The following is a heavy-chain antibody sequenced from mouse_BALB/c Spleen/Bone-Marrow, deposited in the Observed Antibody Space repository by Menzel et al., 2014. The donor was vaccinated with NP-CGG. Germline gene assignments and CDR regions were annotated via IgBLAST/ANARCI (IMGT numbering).Heavy chain of an antibody. J-gene: IGHJ4*01. CDR2: IDPRSGGT. D-gene: IGHD1-1*01. CDR1: GYAFTNYL. CDR3: ARGGITTVVPYSMDY. Sequence: QVQLQQSGAELVRPGTSVKVSCKASGYAFTNYLIEWVKQRPGQGLEWIGAIDPRSGGTDYNEKFKGKAPLTADKSSSTAYMQLNSLTSGDSAVYFCARGGITTVVPYSMDYWGQGTSVTVSS. V-gene: IGHV1-54*03.